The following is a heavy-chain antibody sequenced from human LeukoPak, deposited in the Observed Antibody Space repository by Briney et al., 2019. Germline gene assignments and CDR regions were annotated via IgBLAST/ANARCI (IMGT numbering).Heavy chain of an antibody. D-gene: IGHD6-19*01. CDR3: ARGASYWYSSGPYYFDY. V-gene: IGHV4-4*07. Sequence: PSETLSLTCTVSGGSISSYYWSWIRHPAGRAREWIGSIYTSGSTNYNPSLKSRVIMSVDTSKNQFSLKLSSVTAADTAVYYCARGASYWYSSGPYYFDYWGQGTLVTVSS. CDR1: GGSISSYY. J-gene: IGHJ4*02. CDR2: IYTSGST.